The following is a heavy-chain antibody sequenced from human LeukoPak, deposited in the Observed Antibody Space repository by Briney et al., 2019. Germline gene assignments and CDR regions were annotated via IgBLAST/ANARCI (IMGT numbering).Heavy chain of an antibody. D-gene: IGHD3-9*01. J-gene: IGHJ4*02. CDR1: GFTFSSYW. CDR2: IKTDGSST. Sequence: GGSLRLSCAASGFTFSSYWMHWVRQAPGKGLVWVSRIKTDGSSTYYADSVKGRFTISRDNAKNTLYLQMNSLRAEDTAVYYCAMAYGILTGSWGQGTLVTVSS. V-gene: IGHV3-74*01. CDR3: AMAYGILTGS.